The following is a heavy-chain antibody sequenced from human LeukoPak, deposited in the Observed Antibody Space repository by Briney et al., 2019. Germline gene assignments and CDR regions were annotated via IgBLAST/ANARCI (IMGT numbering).Heavy chain of an antibody. Sequence: GGSLRLSCAASGFTFSSYSMNWVRQAPGKGLEWVSSISSGSSYIYYADSVKGRFTISRDNAKNSLYLQMNSLRAEDTAVYYCAREHYYDSSGYYPWGQGTLVTVSS. CDR1: GFTFSSYS. V-gene: IGHV3-21*01. CDR3: AREHYYDSSGYYP. D-gene: IGHD3-22*01. CDR2: ISSGSSYI. J-gene: IGHJ5*02.